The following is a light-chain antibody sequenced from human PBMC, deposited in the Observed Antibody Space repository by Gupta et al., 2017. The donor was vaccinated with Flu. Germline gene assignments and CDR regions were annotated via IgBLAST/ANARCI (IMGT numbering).Light chain of an antibody. V-gene: IGLV1-51*02. Sequence: VSWYQHPPGTPHNLLVYENDKRAAGIPDRFSGSKSGTAATLGITGLQKGDEADYYCGTGESRGNVVFGGGTELTVL. CDR2: END. CDR3: GTGESRGNVV. J-gene: IGLJ2*01.